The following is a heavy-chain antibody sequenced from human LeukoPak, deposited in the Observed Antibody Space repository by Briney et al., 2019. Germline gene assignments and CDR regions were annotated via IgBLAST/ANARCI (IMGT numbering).Heavy chain of an antibody. V-gene: IGHV1-3*01. Sequence: ASVKVSCKASGYTFTSYAMHWVRQAPGQRLEWMGWINAGNGNTKYSQKFQGRVTITRDTSASTAYMELSSLRSEDTAVYYCARPRRSIVATGDGFDPWAQGTLVPASS. CDR1: GYTFTSYA. CDR2: INAGNGNT. CDR3: ARPRRSIVATGDGFDP. D-gene: IGHD5-12*01. J-gene: IGHJ5*02.